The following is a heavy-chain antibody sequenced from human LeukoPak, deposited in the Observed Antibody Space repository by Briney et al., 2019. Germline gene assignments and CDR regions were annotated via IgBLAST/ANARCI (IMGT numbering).Heavy chain of an antibody. J-gene: IGHJ5*02. CDR1: RFIFSDYY. CDR2: ISGSGGST. D-gene: IGHD3-9*01. V-gene: IGHV3-23*01. CDR3: AKLRYFDWSRTANWFDP. Sequence: GGSLRLSCAASRFIFSDYYMSWIRQAPGKGLEWVSAISGSGGSTYYADSVKGRFTISRDNSKNTLYLQMDSLRAEDTAVYYCAKLRYFDWSRTANWFDPWGQGTLVTVSS.